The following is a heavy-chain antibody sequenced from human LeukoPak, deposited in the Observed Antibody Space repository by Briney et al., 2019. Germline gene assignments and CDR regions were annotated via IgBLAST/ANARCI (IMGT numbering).Heavy chain of an antibody. D-gene: IGHD1-1*01. CDR1: GYSFSSYY. J-gene: IGHJ4*02. CDR2: INPSGGST. V-gene: IGHV1-46*01. Sequence: ASVKVYCKASGYSFSSYYMHWVRQAPGQGLEWMGIINPSGGSTTYAQKFRDRVTMTRDTSTTTVYMELSSLKSEDTAVYYCARWTGTTGLDYWGQGPLVPVSS. CDR3: ARWTGTTGLDY.